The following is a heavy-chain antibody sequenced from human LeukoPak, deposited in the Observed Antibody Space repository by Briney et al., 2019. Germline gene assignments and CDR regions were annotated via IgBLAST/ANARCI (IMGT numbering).Heavy chain of an antibody. J-gene: IGHJ4*02. D-gene: IGHD2-15*01. CDR3: ARAVGTAATL. Sequence: SETLSLTCTVSGGSISSSSYYWSWIRQPPGKGLEWIGYIHYSGSTNNHPSLESRVTISVDTSKNQFSLKLSSVTAADTAVYYCARAVGTAATLWGQGTLVTVSS. CDR2: IHYSGST. CDR1: GGSISSSSYY. V-gene: IGHV4-61*01.